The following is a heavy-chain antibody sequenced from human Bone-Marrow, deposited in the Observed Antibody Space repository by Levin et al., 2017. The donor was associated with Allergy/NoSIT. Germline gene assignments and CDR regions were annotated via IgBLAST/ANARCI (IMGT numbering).Heavy chain of an antibody. CDR3: GYRQSSFDYHGVDV. CDR1: GFSITTPGVG. V-gene: IGHV2-5*01. J-gene: IGHJ6*02. Sequence: GSGPTLVKPTQTLTVTCTFSGFSITTPGVGVVWIRQPPGKALEWLAVSYWNGDKRYSPSLNGRLTITEDTSKSQVVLTTTNVDPVDTATYYCGYRQSSFDYHGVDVWGQGTTIIVSS. CDR2: SYWNGDK. D-gene: IGHD3-3*02.